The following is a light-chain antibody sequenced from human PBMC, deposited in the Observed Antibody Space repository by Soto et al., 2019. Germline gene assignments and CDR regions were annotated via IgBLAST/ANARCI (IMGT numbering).Light chain of an antibody. CDR3: QQSYSNPDT. Sequence: DIQMHQSPSSLSASVGARVTITYRASPSISSYFNWYQHKPGEAPKLLIYAASSLQSGVPSRFSGRGSWTDFTLTIRSLQPEDFATYYCQQSYSNPDTFGGGTKVEIK. J-gene: IGKJ4*01. CDR2: AAS. CDR1: PSISSY. V-gene: IGKV1-39*01.